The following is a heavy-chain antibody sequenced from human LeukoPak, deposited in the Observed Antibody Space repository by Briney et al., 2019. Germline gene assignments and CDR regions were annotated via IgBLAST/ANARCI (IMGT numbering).Heavy chain of an antibody. Sequence: ASVKVSCKASGYTFTSYDINWVRQATGQGLEWMGWMNPNSGNTGHAQKFQGRVTITRNTSISTAYMELSSLRSEDTAVYYCARGRTVYAHFDYWGQGTLVTVSS. J-gene: IGHJ4*02. V-gene: IGHV1-8*03. CDR2: MNPNSGNT. CDR1: GYTFTSYD. D-gene: IGHD2-8*01. CDR3: ARGRTVYAHFDY.